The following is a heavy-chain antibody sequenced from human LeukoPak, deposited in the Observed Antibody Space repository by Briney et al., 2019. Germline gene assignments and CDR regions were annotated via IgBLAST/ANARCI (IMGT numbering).Heavy chain of an antibody. CDR3: ARTADILTFDY. V-gene: IGHV3-7*01. D-gene: IGHD3-9*01. CDR2: IKQDGSEK. J-gene: IGHJ4*02. CDR1: GFTFSSYS. Sequence: GGSLRLSCAASGFTFSSYSMNWVRQAPGKGLEWVANIKQDGSEKYYVDSVKGRFTISRDNAKNSLYLQMNSLRAEDTAVYYCARTADILTFDYWGQGTLVTVSS.